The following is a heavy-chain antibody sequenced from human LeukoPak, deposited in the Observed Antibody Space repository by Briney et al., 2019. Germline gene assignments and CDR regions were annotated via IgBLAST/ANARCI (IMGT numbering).Heavy chain of an antibody. Sequence: GGTLRLSCAASGFTFSSFGMSWVRQAPGKGLEWVSAISSSGDNTWYADSVKGRFTISRDNSKNTLYLQMNSLRAEDTAVYYCARGIAAAGRYYFDYWGQGTLVTVSS. D-gene: IGHD6-13*01. J-gene: IGHJ4*02. V-gene: IGHV3-23*01. CDR3: ARGIAAAGRYYFDY. CDR1: GFTFSSFG. CDR2: ISSSGDNT.